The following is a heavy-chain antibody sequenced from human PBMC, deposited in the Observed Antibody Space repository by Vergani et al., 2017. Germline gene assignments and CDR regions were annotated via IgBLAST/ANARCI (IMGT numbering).Heavy chain of an antibody. CDR2: FDPEDGET. Sequence: QVRLVQSGAEVKKPGASVKVSCTVSGYTLTELSMHWVRQAPGKGLEWMGGFDPEDGETIYAQKFQGRVTMTEDTSTDTAYMERSSLRSEDTAVYYCATGRITIFGVVRFTDAFYIWGQGTMVTVSS. V-gene: IGHV1-24*01. CDR3: ATGRITIFGVVRFTDAFYI. J-gene: IGHJ3*02. CDR1: GYTLTELS. D-gene: IGHD3-3*01.